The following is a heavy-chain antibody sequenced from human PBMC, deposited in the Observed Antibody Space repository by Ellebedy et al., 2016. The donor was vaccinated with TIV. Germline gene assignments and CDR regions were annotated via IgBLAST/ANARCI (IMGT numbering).Heavy chain of an antibody. J-gene: IGHJ6*02. V-gene: IGHV4-59*08. D-gene: IGHD4-17*01. Sequence: MPSETLSLTCTVSGDSISSYYWSWIRQPPGKGLEWIGYVYYSGSTKYNPSLNSRVIISVDTSKNQFSLYLSSVTAADTAVYYCARLGVKYGDYGMGMDVWGQGTTVTVSS. CDR3: ARLGVKYGDYGMGMDV. CDR1: GDSISSYY. CDR2: VYYSGST.